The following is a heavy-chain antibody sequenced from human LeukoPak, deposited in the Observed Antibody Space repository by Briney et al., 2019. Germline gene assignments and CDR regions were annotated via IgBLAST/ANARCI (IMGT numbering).Heavy chain of an antibody. CDR1: GYTFTNYD. CDR3: ARARVRYSGSYQRPYYFDY. V-gene: IGHV1-8*01. Sequence: GASVKVSCKASGYTFTNYDINWVRQASGQGLEWMGWMNPNSGNTGFAQKFQGRVTMTRDTSISTAYMELSSLRSEDTAVYYCARARVRYSGSYQRPYYFDYWGQGTLVTVSS. D-gene: IGHD1-26*01. J-gene: IGHJ4*02. CDR2: MNPNSGNT.